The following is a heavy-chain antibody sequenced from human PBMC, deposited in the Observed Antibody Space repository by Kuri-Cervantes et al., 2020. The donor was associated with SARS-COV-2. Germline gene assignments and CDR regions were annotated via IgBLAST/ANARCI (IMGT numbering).Heavy chain of an antibody. CDR3: ARSTRWSGPLDY. CDR2: INYSGTT. CDR1: GGSISSDY. D-gene: IGHD3-3*01. V-gene: IGHV4-59*01. Sequence: ESLKISCTVSGGSISSDYWSWIRQPPGKGLEWIGFINYSGTTNYNPSLKSRVTISVDTSKSHFSLKVNSVTAADTAVYYCARSTRWSGPLDYWGQGTLVTVSS. J-gene: IGHJ4*02.